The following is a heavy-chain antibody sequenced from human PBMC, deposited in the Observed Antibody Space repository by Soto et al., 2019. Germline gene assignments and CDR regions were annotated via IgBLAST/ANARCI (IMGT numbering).Heavy chain of an antibody. CDR3: ARGRGGTLRYFDY. Sequence: SETLSLTCTFSVDSIMGYYWSWIRQPPGKGLEWIGYIYQGGSTNYNPSLKSRVTISQDTSKSQFSLKLSSVTTADTAVYYCARGRGGTLRYFDYWGQGTLVTVSS. V-gene: IGHV4-59*01. D-gene: IGHD1-26*01. CDR1: VDSIMGYY. J-gene: IGHJ4*02. CDR2: IYQGGST.